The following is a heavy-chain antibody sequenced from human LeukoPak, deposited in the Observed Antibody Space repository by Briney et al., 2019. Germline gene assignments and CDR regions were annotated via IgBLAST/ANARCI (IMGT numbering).Heavy chain of an antibody. CDR2: IYTSGST. CDR1: GGSISSYY. V-gene: IGHV4-4*09. D-gene: IGHD3-16*01. CDR3: ARGLIFNNWFDP. J-gene: IGHJ5*02. Sequence: SETLSLTCTVSGGSISSYYWSWIRQPPGKGLEWIGYIYTSGSTNYNPSLKSRVTISVDTSKNQFSLRLSSVTAADTAVYYCARGLIFNNWFDPWGQGTLVTVSS.